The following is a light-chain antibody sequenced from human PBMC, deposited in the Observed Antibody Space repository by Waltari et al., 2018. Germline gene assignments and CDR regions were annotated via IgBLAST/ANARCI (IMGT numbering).Light chain of an antibody. V-gene: IGLV10-54*04. CDR3: SAWDSSLSGYV. CDR2: RNK. Sequence: QAGLTQPHSVSKDFIQTATLTCTGHSNNVGQKRAASLQPPPGHPPKHQSYRNKNRPSGISERFSAYRSGNTAFLTITGLQPEDEADYYCSAWDSSLSGYVFGTGTRLTVL. J-gene: IGLJ1*01. CDR1: SNNVGQKR.